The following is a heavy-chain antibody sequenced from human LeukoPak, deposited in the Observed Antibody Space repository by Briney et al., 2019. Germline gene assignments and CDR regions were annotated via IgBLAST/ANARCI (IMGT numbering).Heavy chain of an antibody. CDR1: GYTFTSYA. CDR2: INAGNGNT. CDR3: ASGTRLRPLGYSYYYGMDV. V-gene: IGHV1-3*01. D-gene: IGHD5-12*01. J-gene: IGHJ6*02. Sequence: ASVTVSFTASGYTFTSYAMHWVRQAPGQRLEWMGWINAGNGNTKYSQKFQGRVTITRDTSASTAYMELSSLRSEDTAVYYCASGTRLRPLGYSYYYGMDVWGQGTTVPVSS.